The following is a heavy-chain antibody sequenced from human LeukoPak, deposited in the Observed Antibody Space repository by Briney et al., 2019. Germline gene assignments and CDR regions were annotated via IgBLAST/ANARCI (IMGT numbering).Heavy chain of an antibody. V-gene: IGHV4-34*01. D-gene: IGHD3-22*01. CDR3: ARGGYYDSWYFDY. J-gene: IGHJ4*02. Sequence: SETLSLTCAVYGGSFSGYYWSWIRQPPGKGLEWIGEINHSGSTNYNPSLKSRVTISVDTSKNQFSLKLSSVTAADTAVNYCARGGYYDSWYFDYWGQGTLVTVSS. CDR1: GGSFSGYY. CDR2: INHSGST.